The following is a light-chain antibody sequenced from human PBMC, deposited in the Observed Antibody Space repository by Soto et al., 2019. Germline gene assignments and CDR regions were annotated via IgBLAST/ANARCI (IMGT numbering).Light chain of an antibody. CDR3: AAWDDNLNEGV. Sequence: QAVLTQPPSASGTPGQRVTISCSGSSSNIGSNTVNWYQQLPGTAPKLLIYSNNQRPSGVPDRFSGSKSGTSASLAISGLQSEDEADYYCAAWDDNLNEGVFGTGTKVTVL. J-gene: IGLJ1*01. CDR2: SNN. V-gene: IGLV1-44*01. CDR1: SSNIGSNT.